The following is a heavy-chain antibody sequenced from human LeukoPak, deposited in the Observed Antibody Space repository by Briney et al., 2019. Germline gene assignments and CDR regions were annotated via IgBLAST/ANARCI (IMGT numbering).Heavy chain of an antibody. CDR3: ARPTHGSSSASDY. Sequence: GGSLRLSCAVSGFTVSSNYMSWVRQAPGKGLEWISIIYSGGSTYYADSVKGRFTISRDNSKNTLYLQMNSLRAEGTAVYYCARPTHGSSSASDYWGQGTLVTVSS. D-gene: IGHD6-13*01. V-gene: IGHV3-66*04. CDR1: GFTVSSNY. CDR2: IYSGGST. J-gene: IGHJ4*02.